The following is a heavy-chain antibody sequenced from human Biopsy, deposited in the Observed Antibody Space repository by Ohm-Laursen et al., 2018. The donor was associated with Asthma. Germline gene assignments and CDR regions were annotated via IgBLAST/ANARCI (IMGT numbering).Heavy chain of an antibody. Sequence: SVKVSCKASGYTFINYAIHWVRQAPGQRLEWMGWINAGNGNTKYSQKYQGRVTITRDTSASTAYMDLSSLRSEDTAVYYCARTYYDFLTGQVHDAFAMWGQGTMVTVSS. V-gene: IGHV1-3*01. CDR1: GYTFINYA. CDR3: ARTYYDFLTGQVHDAFAM. CDR2: INAGNGNT. J-gene: IGHJ3*02. D-gene: IGHD3-9*01.